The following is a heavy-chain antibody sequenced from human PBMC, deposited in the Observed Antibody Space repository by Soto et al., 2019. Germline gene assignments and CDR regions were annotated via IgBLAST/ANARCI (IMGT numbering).Heavy chain of an antibody. Sequence: GGSLRLSCAVSGFTFSRFWMGWVRQAPGRGLEWVANIQQDVSEKYYVDSVKGRFTMSKDNVKNSLYLQMNSLGAEDTAVYYCARVSYGGYSYYFDYWGQGAMVTVS. CDR1: GFTFSRFW. CDR2: IQQDVSEK. J-gene: IGHJ4*02. V-gene: IGHV3-7*03. D-gene: IGHD4-17*01. CDR3: ARVSYGGYSYYFDY.